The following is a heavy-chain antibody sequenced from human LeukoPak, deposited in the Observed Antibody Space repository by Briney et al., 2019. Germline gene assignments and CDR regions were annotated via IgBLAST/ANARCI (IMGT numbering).Heavy chain of an antibody. CDR1: GFTFSNAW. CDR2: IKSKTDGGTT. Sequence: GGSLRLSCAASGFTFSNAWMSWVRQAPGKGLEWVGRIKSKTDGGTTDYAAPVKGRFTISRDDSKNTLYLQMNSLRAEDTAVYYCAKVNRPDLTGYLKPNNYYYYYYMDVWGKGTTVTVSS. D-gene: IGHD3-9*01. J-gene: IGHJ6*03. CDR3: AKVNRPDLTGYLKPNNYYYYYYMDV. V-gene: IGHV3-15*01.